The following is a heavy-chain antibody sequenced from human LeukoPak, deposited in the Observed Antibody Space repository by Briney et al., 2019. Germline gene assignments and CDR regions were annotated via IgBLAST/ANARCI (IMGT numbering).Heavy chain of an antibody. CDR3: ARALYGDSHFDY. CDR2: INAGNGNT. V-gene: IGHV1-3*03. D-gene: IGHD4-17*01. J-gene: IGHJ4*02. Sequence: ASVKVSCKASGGTFSSYAISWVRQAPGQGLEWMGWINAGNGNTKYSQEFQGRVTITRDTSASTAYMELSSLRSEDMAVYYCARALYGDSHFDYWGQGTLVTVSS. CDR1: GGTFSSYA.